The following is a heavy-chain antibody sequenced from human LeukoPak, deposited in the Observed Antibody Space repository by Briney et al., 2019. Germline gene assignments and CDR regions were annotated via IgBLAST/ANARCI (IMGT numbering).Heavy chain of an antibody. D-gene: IGHD3-22*01. CDR3: ARDGLSMIVVVSIDY. V-gene: IGHV3-48*01. Sequence: GGSLRLSCAASGFTFSSYSMNWVRQAPGKGLEWVSYISSSSSTIYYADSVKGRFTISRDNAKNSLYLQMNSLRAEDTAVYYCARDGLSMIVVVSIDYWGQGTLVTVSS. CDR1: GFTFSSYS. CDR2: ISSSSSTI. J-gene: IGHJ4*02.